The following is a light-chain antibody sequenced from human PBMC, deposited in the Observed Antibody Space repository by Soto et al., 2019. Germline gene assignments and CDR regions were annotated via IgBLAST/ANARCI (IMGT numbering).Light chain of an antibody. CDR2: WAS. V-gene: IGKV4-1*01. Sequence: DIVMTQSPDSLAVSLGERATVNCKSSQNILYISNNKNYLAWYQQKPGQPPKLLIYWASTRESGVPDRFSGRGSGTDFTLTISSLQAEDVAVYYCQQYYTTPLTFGGGTKVEIK. CDR1: QNILYISNNKNY. J-gene: IGKJ4*01. CDR3: QQYYTTPLT.